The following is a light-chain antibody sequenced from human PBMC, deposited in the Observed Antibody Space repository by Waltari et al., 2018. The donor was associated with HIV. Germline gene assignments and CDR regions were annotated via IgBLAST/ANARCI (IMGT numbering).Light chain of an antibody. J-gene: IGLJ2*01. Sequence: QSALTQPPSASGSPGQSVHMSCTGATSDITDYNFISWYQQYSGKAPKLIIFEVTKRPSGVPDRFSGSRSGNTASLIVSGLQAEDEAVYFCSSFAGSNKLFGGGTKLTVL. V-gene: IGLV2-8*01. CDR2: EVT. CDR3: SSFAGSNKL. CDR1: TSDITDYNF.